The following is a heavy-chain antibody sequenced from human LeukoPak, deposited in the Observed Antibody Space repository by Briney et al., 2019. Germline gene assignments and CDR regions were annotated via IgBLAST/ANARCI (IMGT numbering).Heavy chain of an antibody. CDR1: GFTFSRFA. CDR3: AKGFRSDGTCYSSVDY. V-gene: IGHV3-23*01. CDR2: ICGSSDNT. J-gene: IGHJ4*02. Sequence: PGGSLRLSCAASGFTFSRFAMSWVRQAPRKGLEWVSTICGSSDNTYNADSVKGRFTISRDNSKNTLYLQMNSLRDEDTAIYYCAKGFRSDGTCYSSVDYWGQGTLVTVSS. D-gene: IGHD2-15*01.